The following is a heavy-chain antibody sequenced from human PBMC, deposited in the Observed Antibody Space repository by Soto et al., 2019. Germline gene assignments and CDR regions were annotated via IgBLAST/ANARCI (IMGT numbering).Heavy chain of an antibody. Sequence: KQSQTLSLTCAISGDSVSSNSAAWNWIRQSPSRGLEWLGRTYYRSKWYNDYAVSVKSRITINPDTSKNQFSLQLNSVTPEDTAVYYCARDGFNSYGSYYYYGMDVWGQGTTVTVSS. J-gene: IGHJ6*02. CDR1: GDSVSSNSAA. V-gene: IGHV6-1*01. CDR2: TYYRSKWYN. D-gene: IGHD5-18*01. CDR3: ARDGFNSYGSYYYYGMDV.